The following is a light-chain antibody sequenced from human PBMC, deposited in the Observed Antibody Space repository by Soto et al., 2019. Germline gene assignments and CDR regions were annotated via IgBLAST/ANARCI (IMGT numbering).Light chain of an antibody. CDR3: QRYNNWPLT. CDR2: DTS. J-gene: IGKJ4*01. V-gene: IGKV3-15*01. CDR1: QGIGDT. Sequence: EVVMRQSPATLSVSPVEFATLSGMASQGIGDTLAWYQHKPGQTPRLLIYDTSTRATGVPARFSGSRSGTEFTLTINSLQSEDFAVYYCQRYNNWPLTFGGGTKVDIK.